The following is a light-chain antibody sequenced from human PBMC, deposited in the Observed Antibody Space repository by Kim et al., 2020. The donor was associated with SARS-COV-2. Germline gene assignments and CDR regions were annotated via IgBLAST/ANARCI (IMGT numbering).Light chain of an antibody. J-gene: IGLJ2*01. Sequence: QSVTISCTGTSSDVGGYNYVSWYQQHPGKAPKLMIYDVSKRPSGVPDRFSGSKSGNTASLTISGLQAEDEADYYCCSYAGSYTVFGGGTQLTVL. V-gene: IGLV2-11*01. CDR3: CSYAGSYTV. CDR2: DVS. CDR1: SSDVGGYNY.